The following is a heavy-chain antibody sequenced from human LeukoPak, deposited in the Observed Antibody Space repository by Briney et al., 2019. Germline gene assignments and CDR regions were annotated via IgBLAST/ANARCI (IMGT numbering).Heavy chain of an antibody. CDR1: GGSISSGDYY. J-gene: IGHJ5*02. Sequence: SETLSLTCTFSGGSISSGDYYWSWIRQPPEKGLEWIGYIYYSGSTYYNPSLKSRVTIPVDTSKNQFSLRLSSVTAADTAVCNCAGGGKQQLVTSWFDPWGHGTLVTVPS. D-gene: IGHD6-13*01. V-gene: IGHV4-30-4*01. CDR3: AGGGKQQLVTSWFDP. CDR2: IYYSGST.